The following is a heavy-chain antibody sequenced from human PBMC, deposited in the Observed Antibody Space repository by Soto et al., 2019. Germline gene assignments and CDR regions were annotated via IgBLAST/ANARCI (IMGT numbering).Heavy chain of an antibody. D-gene: IGHD3-16*02. CDR1: GLSFSGYY. CDR2: INHSGST. V-gene: IGHV4-34*01. CDR3: ARARVDYDYIWGSYRPSWYFDY. J-gene: IGHJ4*02. Sequence: SETLSLTCAVYGLSFSGYYWSWIRQPPGKGLEWIGEINHSGSTNYNPSLKSRVTISVDTSKNQFSLKLSSVTAADTAVYYCARARVDYDYIWGSYRPSWYFDYWGQGTLVTVSS.